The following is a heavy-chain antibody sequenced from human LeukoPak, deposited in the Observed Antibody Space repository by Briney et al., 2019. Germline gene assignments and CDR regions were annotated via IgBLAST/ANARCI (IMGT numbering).Heavy chain of an antibody. CDR2: INPNSGGT. CDR3: ARGIVVVPAAEGYYYYMDV. Sequence: GASVKVSCKASGYTFTGYYMHWVRQAPGQGLEWMGRINPNSGGTNYAQKFQGRVTMTRDTSISTAYMELSSLRSEDTAVYYCARGIVVVPAAEGYYYYMDVWGKGTTVTVSS. V-gene: IGHV1-2*06. CDR1: GYTFTGYY. D-gene: IGHD2-2*01. J-gene: IGHJ6*03.